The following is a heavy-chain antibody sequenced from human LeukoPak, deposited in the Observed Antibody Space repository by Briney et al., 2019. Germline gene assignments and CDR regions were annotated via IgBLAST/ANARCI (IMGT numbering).Heavy chain of an antibody. CDR1: GYTFTTHG. CDR2: ISANNGNT. CDR3: ARNLGRWDAFDI. V-gene: IGHV1-18*01. Sequence: ASVKVSCKASGYTFTTHGISWVRQAPGQGLEWMGWISANNGNTNFAQKLQGRVTMTTDTSTSTAYMELRSLRSDDKAVYYCARNLGRWDAFDIWGQGTMVTVSS. J-gene: IGHJ3*02. D-gene: IGHD3-16*01.